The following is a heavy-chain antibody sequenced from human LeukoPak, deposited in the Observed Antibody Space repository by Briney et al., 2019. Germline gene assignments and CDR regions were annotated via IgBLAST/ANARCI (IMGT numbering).Heavy chain of an antibody. CDR3: ARGGASGPDY. CDR2: ISPYSGNT. V-gene: IGHV1-18*01. J-gene: IGHJ4*02. CDR1: GYTFTNYG. Sequence: GASVKVSCKASGYTFTNYGLNWVRQAPGQGLEWMGWISPYSGNTNYAQKYQDRVAMTLDTSTSTAYMELRSLRSDDTAVYYCARGGASGPDYWGQGTLVTVSS. D-gene: IGHD1-26*01.